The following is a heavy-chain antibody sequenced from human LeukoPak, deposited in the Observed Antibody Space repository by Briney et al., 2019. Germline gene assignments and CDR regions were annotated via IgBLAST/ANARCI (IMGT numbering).Heavy chain of an antibody. J-gene: IGHJ4*02. CDR3: ATVPQVIPNAYLDY. V-gene: IGHV3-11*04. CDR2: ITSSGNT. D-gene: IGHD2-2*01. CDR1: GITFSDYY. Sequence: GGSLRLSCAASGITFSDYYMSWIRQAPGKGLEWVSYITSSGNTKYVDSVKGRFTISRDNAKNSLYLQMNSLRAEDTAVYYCATVPQVIPNAYLDYWGQGTLVTVSS.